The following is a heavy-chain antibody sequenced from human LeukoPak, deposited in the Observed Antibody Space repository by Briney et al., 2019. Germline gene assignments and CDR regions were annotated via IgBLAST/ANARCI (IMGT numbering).Heavy chain of an antibody. CDR3: ARHAPGSGEPYYYYGMDV. CDR1: GYSFTSYW. Sequence: GESLKISCKGSGYSFTSYWIGWVRQMPGKGLEWMGIIYPGDSDTRYSPSFQGQVTISADKSISTAYLQWSSLKASDTAMYYCARHAPGSGEPYYYYGMDVWGQGTTVTVSS. CDR2: IYPGDSDT. D-gene: IGHD4-17*01. V-gene: IGHV5-51*01. J-gene: IGHJ6*02.